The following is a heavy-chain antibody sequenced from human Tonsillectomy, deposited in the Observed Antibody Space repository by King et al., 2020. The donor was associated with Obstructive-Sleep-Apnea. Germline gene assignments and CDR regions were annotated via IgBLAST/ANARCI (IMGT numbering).Heavy chain of an antibody. CDR3: AKADYSSGWSTFDF. D-gene: IGHD6-19*01. J-gene: IGHJ4*02. CDR1: GYSFNSYL. Sequence: VQLVESGAEVKKPGESLKISCKGSGYSFNSYLIGWVRQMPGKGLEWMGIIYPGDSNTRYSPSFQGQVTFSADKSIITAYPQWSSLKASDTAMYYCAKADYSSGWSTFDFWGQGTLVIVSS. CDR2: IYPGDSNT. V-gene: IGHV5-51*01.